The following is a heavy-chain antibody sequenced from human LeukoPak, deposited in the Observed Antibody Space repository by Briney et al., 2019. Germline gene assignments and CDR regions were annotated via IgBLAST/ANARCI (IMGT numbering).Heavy chain of an antibody. V-gene: IGHV3-30*02. D-gene: IGHD5-18*01. CDR3: AKGQGVQLWLTAFDI. J-gene: IGHJ3*02. Sequence: GGSLRLSCAASGFTFSSYGMHWVRQAPGKGLEWVAFIRYDGSNKYYADSVKGRFTISRDNSKNTLYLQMNSLRAEDTAVYYCAKGQGVQLWLTAFDIWGQGTMVTVSS. CDR2: IRYDGSNK. CDR1: GFTFSSYG.